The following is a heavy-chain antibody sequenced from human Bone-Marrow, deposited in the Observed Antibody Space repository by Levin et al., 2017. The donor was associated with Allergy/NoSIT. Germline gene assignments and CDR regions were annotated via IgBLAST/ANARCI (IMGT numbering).Heavy chain of an antibody. CDR1: GGSISRGSYY. CDR2: IYASGSP. J-gene: IGHJ4*02. CDR3: ARDYRGYTYGIIDY. D-gene: IGHD5-18*01. Sequence: TSSETLSLTCTVSGGSISRGSYYWSWIRQPAGKGLEWIGRIYASGSPNYNPSLKSRVTISADVSKNQFSLKLSSVTAADTAVYYCARDYRGYTYGIIDYWGQGTLVTVSS. V-gene: IGHV4-61*02.